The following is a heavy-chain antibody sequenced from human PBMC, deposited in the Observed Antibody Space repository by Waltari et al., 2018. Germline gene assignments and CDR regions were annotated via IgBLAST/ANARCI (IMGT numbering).Heavy chain of an antibody. CDR2: MNPNSGNT. V-gene: IGHV1-8*02. J-gene: IGHJ4*02. Sequence: QVQLVQSGAEVKKPGASVKVSCKASGYTFTSYDINWVRQATGQGLEWRGWMNPNSGNTGYAQKFQGRVTMTRYTSISTGYMELLSLRSEDTAVYYCARAPGGGTPDDYWGQGTLVTVSS. CDR1: GYTFTSYD. CDR3: ARAPGGGTPDDY. D-gene: IGHD1-1*01.